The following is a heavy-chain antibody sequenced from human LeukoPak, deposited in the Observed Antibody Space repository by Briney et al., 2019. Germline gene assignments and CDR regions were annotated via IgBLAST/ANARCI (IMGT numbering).Heavy chain of an antibody. Sequence: GESLKISCRGSGDSFTSYWIGWVRQMPGKGLEWMGIIYPGDSDTRYSPSFQGRVTISADKSISTAYLQWSSLKASDTAMYYCARRLRDGYNIYFDYWGQGTLVTVSS. CDR3: ARRLRDGYNIYFDY. V-gene: IGHV5-51*01. D-gene: IGHD5-24*01. CDR2: IYPGDSDT. CDR1: GDSFTSYW. J-gene: IGHJ4*02.